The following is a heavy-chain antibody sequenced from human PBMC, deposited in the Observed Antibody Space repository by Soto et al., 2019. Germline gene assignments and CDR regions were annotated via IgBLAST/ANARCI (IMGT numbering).Heavy chain of an antibody. CDR3: ARDLAGASGGYYVDQ. Sequence: EVQLVESGGGLVQPGGSLRLSCAVSGFIVSDHYMDWVRQAPGKGLEWVGRSRNKAKSYTTEYAASVKGRFTISRDESKNSLYLQMNSLKPEDTALYYCARDLAGASGGYYVDQWGQGILVTVSS. CDR1: GFIVSDHY. J-gene: IGHJ4*02. D-gene: IGHD2-15*01. V-gene: IGHV3-72*01. CDR2: SRNKAKSYTT.